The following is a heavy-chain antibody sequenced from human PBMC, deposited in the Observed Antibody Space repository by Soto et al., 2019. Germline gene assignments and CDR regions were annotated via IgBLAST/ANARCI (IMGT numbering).Heavy chain of an antibody. CDR3: TKVKKKYRTTGGVDFDS. V-gene: IGHV3-43*01. J-gene: IGHJ4*02. CDR2: LSWDGGTT. CDR1: GFTFDEHT. D-gene: IGHD5-12*01. Sequence: EVLLAESGGVVVKPGGSLRLSCVISGFTFDEHTMHWVRQAPGKGLEWISLLSWDGGTTYYAESVKGRFTISRDIGKNSLFLEMDSLRTEDSALYYCTKVKKKYRTTGGVDFDSWGQGTLVTVSS.